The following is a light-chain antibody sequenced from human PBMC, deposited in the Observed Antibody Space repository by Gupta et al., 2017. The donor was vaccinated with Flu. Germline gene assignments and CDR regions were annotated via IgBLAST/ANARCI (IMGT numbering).Light chain of an antibody. CDR2: AAS. J-gene: IGKJ2*01. CDR3: QQADSFPRT. V-gene: IGKV1-12*01. CDR1: RGISTW. Sequence: DIPTQPWQCTVAAAVGDRVTITCRASRGISTWLSWYQQKPGTAPKLLIYAASSLQSGVPSRFSGSGSGTDFTLTITSLQPDDFATYYCQQADSFPRTFGQGTKVEMK.